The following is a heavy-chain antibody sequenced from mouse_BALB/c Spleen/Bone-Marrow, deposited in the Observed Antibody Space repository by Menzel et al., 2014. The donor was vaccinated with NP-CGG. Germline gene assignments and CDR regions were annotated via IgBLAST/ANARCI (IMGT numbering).Heavy chain of an antibody. CDR2: IWGDGTT. CDR1: GFSLTGFS. V-gene: IGHV2-6-7*01. J-gene: IGHJ4*01. Sequence: QVHVKQSGPGLVAPSQSLSITCTVSGFSLTGFSINWIRQPPGKGLEWLGMIWGDGTTDYNSALKSRLSINKDNSKSQVFLKMNSLQAGDTARYYCAREKYGNYYAMDYWGQGTSVTVAS. D-gene: IGHD2-10*02. CDR3: AREKYGNYYAMDY.